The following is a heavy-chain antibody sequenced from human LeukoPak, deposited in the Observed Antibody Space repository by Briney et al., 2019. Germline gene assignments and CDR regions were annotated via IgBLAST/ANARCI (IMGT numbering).Heavy chain of an antibody. Sequence: ASVKVSCKASGYTFTSYGISWVRQAPGQGLEWMGWISGYNGNTNYAQNLQGRVTMTTDTSTSTAYMELRSLRSDDTAVYYCARETPYEGAFDIWGQGTMVTVSS. V-gene: IGHV1-18*01. CDR2: ISGYNGNT. D-gene: IGHD3-16*01. CDR3: ARETPYEGAFDI. J-gene: IGHJ3*02. CDR1: GYTFTSYG.